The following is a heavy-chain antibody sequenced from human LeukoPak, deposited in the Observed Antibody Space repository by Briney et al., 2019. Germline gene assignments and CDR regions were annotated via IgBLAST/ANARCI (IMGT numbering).Heavy chain of an antibody. J-gene: IGHJ6*02. V-gene: IGHV3-53*01. CDR3: ARATGDHNYYYYGMDV. CDR1: GFTVSSNY. D-gene: IGHD7-27*01. Sequence: AGGSLRLSCAASGFTVSSNYMSWVRQAPGKGLEWVSVIYSGGSTYYADSVKGRFTISRDNSKNTLYLQMNSLRAEDTAVYYCARATGDHNYYYYGMDVWGQGTTVTVSS. CDR2: IYSGGST.